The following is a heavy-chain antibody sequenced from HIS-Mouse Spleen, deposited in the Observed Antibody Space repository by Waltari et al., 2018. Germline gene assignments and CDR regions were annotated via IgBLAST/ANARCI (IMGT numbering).Heavy chain of an antibody. D-gene: IGHD3-10*01. CDR1: GYTFTGHY. J-gene: IGHJ4*02. CDR3: ARDRRDYYGSGSYYIGGDYYFDY. V-gene: IGHV1-2*02. CDR2: INPNSGGT. Sequence: QVQLVQSGAEVKKPGASVKVSCKASGYTFTGHYMHWVRQAPGQGLEWMGGINPNSGGTNYAQKFKGRVTMTRDTSISTAYMELSRLRSDDTAVYYCARDRRDYYGSGSYYIGGDYYFDYWGQGTLVTVSS.